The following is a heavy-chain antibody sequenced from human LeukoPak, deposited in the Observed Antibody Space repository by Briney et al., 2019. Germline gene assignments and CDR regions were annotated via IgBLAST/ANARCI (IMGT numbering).Heavy chain of an antibody. CDR1: FA. D-gene: IGHD3-10*01. V-gene: IGHV3-53*01. J-gene: IGHJ4*02. CDR3: ARYDGGSGPFDY. Sequence: HPGGSLRLSCSTTFAMNWVRQAPGKGLEWVSVLYSGGNTYYADSVKGRFTISRDNSKNTLYLHMNSLRAEDTAVYYCARYDGGSGPFDYWGQGTLVTVSS. CDR2: LYSGGNT.